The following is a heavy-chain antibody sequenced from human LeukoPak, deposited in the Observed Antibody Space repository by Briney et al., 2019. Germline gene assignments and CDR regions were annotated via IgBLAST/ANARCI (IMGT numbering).Heavy chain of an antibody. J-gene: IGHJ4*02. CDR1: GFTFSSYA. CDR2: ISGSGGNT. D-gene: IGHD6-19*01. Sequence: GGSLRLSCAASGFTFSSYAMSWVRQAPGKGLEWVSAISGSGGNTYYAGSVKGRFTISRDNSKNTLYLQMDSLRAEDTAVYYCATQEGYDSGWYYFDYWGQGTLVTVSS. CDR3: ATQEGYDSGWYYFDY. V-gene: IGHV3-23*01.